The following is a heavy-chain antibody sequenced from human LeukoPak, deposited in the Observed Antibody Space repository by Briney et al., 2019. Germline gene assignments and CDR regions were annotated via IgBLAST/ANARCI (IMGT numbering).Heavy chain of an antibody. CDR2: IYSGGST. Sequence: PGGSLRLSCAASGFTVSTNYMTWVRQAPGKGLEWVSVIYSGGSTYYADSVKGRFTISRDNSKNTLYLQMNSLRAEDTAVYYCARDSPGSGFDYWSQGTLVTVSS. CDR3: ARDSPGSGFDY. CDR1: GFTVSTNY. V-gene: IGHV3-66*01. J-gene: IGHJ4*02. D-gene: IGHD3-10*01.